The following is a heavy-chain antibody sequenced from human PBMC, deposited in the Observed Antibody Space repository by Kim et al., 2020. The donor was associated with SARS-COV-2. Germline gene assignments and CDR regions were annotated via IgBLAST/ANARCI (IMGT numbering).Heavy chain of an antibody. CDR3: ARDLSVEGGGWFDP. Sequence: AQTFQGRVTMTRDTSTSTVYMELSSLRAEDTAVYYCARDLSVEGGGWFDPWGQGTLVTVSS. V-gene: IGHV1-46*01. D-gene: IGHD2-15*01. J-gene: IGHJ5*02.